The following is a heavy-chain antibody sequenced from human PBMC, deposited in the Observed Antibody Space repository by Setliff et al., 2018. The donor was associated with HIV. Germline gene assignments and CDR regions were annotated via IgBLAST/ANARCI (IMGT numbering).Heavy chain of an antibody. CDR3: AAASSWDPLLDY. V-gene: IGHV4-39*07. D-gene: IGHD6-13*01. CDR1: GGSINRGTYY. CDR2: VYHTGST. Sequence: SETLSLTCSVSGGSINRGTYYWGWIRQPPGKGLEWIGNVYHTGSTYYNPSLKSRVTISVDTSMDQFSLKLNSVTAADTAVYYCAAASSWDPLLDYWGQGTLVTVSS. J-gene: IGHJ4*02.